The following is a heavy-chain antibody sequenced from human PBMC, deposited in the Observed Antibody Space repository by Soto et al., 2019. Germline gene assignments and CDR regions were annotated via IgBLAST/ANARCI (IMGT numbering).Heavy chain of an antibody. CDR1: GGSISSDGNY. Sequence: QVQLQESGPGLVKSSQTLSLTCTFSGGSISSDGNYWSWIRQHPGKGLEWIGYIYYSGSTYYNPSLKSRVTISVDTSKKHFSLKLNSVTAADTAVYYCARARMVRGIIYYYGMDVWGQGTTVTVSS. CDR3: ARARMVRGIIYYYGMDV. V-gene: IGHV4-31*03. J-gene: IGHJ6*02. D-gene: IGHD3-10*01. CDR2: IYYSGST.